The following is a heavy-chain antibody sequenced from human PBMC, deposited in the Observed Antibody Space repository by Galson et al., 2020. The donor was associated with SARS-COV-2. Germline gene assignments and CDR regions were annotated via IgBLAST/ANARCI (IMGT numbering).Heavy chain of an antibody. D-gene: IGHD4-17*01. CDR1: GGTFNNYA. Sequence: SVKVSCKASGGTFNNYAVNWVRQAPGQGLEWMGRIVPVFGTGNNAQKFQGRVTITADKSTNTVYMELTSLRSDDTAVYYCARSPFEYSTSPRDYGLDVWGRGSLVTVAS. CDR2: IVPVFGTG. CDR3: ARSPFEYSTSPRDYGLDV. J-gene: IGHJ2*01. V-gene: IGHV1-69*06.